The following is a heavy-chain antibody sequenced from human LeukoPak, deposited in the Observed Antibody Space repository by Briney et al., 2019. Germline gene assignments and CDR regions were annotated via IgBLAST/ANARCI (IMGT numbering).Heavy chain of an antibody. D-gene: IGHD4-23*01. CDR1: GGSFSGYY. V-gene: IGHV4-34*01. CDR2: INHSGST. J-gene: IGHJ4*02. CDR3: AREAGGNEVFDY. Sequence: SETLSLTCAVYGGSFSGYYWSWIRQPPGKGLEWIWEINHSGSTNYNPSLKSRVTISVDTSKNQFSLKLSSVTAADTAVYYCAREAGGNEVFDYWGQGTLVTVSS.